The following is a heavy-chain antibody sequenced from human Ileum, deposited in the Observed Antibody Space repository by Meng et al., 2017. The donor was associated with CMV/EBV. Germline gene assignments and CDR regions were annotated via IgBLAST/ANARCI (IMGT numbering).Heavy chain of an antibody. CDR2: INPSDGTT. J-gene: IGHJ4*02. V-gene: IGHV1-46*01. CDR1: GYSFISYY. D-gene: IGHD5-24*01. CDR3: ARRRDGFNFFDY. Sequence: SCKASGYSFISYYLHWVRQAPGQGLEWMATINPSDGTTTYAQNFQGRVTMTRDTSTSTVYMDLSSLRSEDTAVYYCARRRDGFNFFDYWGQGTLVTVSS.